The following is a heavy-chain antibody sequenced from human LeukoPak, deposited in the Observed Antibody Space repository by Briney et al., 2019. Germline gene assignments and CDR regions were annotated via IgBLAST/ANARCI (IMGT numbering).Heavy chain of an antibody. J-gene: IGHJ4*02. CDR2: IWYDGSNK. Sequence: GGSLRLPCAASGFTISSYGMHWVRQAPGKGLEWVAVIWYDGSNKYHADSVKGRFTISRDNSKNSLYLQMNSLRAEDTAVYYCARRGPGYCSSTSCYHSTMYYFDYWGQGTLVTVSS. D-gene: IGHD2-2*01. CDR1: GFTISSYG. V-gene: IGHV3-33*01. CDR3: ARRGPGYCSSTSCYHSTMYYFDY.